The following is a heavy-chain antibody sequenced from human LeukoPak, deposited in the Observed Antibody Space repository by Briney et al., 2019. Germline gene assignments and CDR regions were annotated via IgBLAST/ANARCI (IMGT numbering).Heavy chain of an antibody. D-gene: IGHD3-22*01. CDR3: ARERSYDSASFGAFDI. V-gene: IGHV3-11*04. J-gene: IGHJ3*02. Sequence: PGGSLRLSCAASGFTFSDYYMSWIRQAPGKGLEWVSYISSSGSTIYYADSVKGRFTISRDNAKNSLYLLMNSLRAEDTAVYYCARERSYDSASFGAFDIWGQGTMVTVSS. CDR2: ISSSGSTI. CDR1: GFTFSDYY.